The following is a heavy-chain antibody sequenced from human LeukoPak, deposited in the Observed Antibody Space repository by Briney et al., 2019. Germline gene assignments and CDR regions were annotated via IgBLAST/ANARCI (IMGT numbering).Heavy chain of an antibody. Sequence: GSSVKVSCKASGGTFSSYAISWVRQAPGQGLEWMGRIIPILGIANYAQKFQGRVTITADKSTSTAYMELSSLRSEDTAVYYCARGFAAYDTSDYAFSYYWGQGTLVTVSS. CDR2: IIPILGIA. D-gene: IGHD3-22*01. CDR1: GGTFSSYA. CDR3: ARGFAAYDTSDYAFSYY. J-gene: IGHJ4*02. V-gene: IGHV1-69*04.